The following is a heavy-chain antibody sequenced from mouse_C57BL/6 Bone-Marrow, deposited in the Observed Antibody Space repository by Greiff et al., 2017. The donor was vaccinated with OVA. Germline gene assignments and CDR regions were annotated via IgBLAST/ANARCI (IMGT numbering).Heavy chain of an antibody. CDR1: GFTFSSYA. V-gene: IGHV5-9-1*02. D-gene: IGHD1-1*01. CDR3: TREVGGFAY. Sequence: EVHLVESGAGLVKPGGSLKLSCAASGFTFSSYAMSWVRQTPEKRLEWVAYISSGGDYIYYADTVKGRFTITRDNARNTLYLEMSSLEAEDTAMYYCTREVGGFAYWGQGTLVTVSA. J-gene: IGHJ3*01. CDR2: ISSGGDYI.